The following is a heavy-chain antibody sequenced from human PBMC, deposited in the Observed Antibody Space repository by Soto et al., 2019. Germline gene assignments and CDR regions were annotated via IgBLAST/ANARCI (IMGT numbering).Heavy chain of an antibody. CDR3: ARDRGCSGGICYRDLDY. Sequence: EVQLVESGGGLVQPGGSLRLSCAASGFTFSRYSMSWVRQAPGKGLKWVSYISSTSNTIDYADSVKGRFTISRDNAKNSLYLHMNSLSAEDTAVYYCARDRGCSGGICYRDLDYWGQGTLVTVSS. CDR2: ISSTSNTI. V-gene: IGHV3-48*01. CDR1: GFTFSRYS. D-gene: IGHD2-15*01. J-gene: IGHJ4*02.